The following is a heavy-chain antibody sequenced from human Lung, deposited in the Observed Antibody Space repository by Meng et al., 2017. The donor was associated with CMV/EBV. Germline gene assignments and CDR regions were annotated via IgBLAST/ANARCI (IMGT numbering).Heavy chain of an antibody. J-gene: IGHJ4*02. V-gene: IGHV3-48*04. CDR2: ISFSGTTM. Sequence: GESLKISCAASGFTFSDYSLNWVRQAPGKGLEWISYISFSGTTMYYADSVKGRFTISRDYAKNSLYLQMNSLRAEDTAVYYCARNWGYNDGTSYYWGMFDYWGKGNXVNGSS. D-gene: IGHD3-22*01. CDR3: ARNWGYNDGTSYYWGMFDY. CDR1: GFTFSDYS.